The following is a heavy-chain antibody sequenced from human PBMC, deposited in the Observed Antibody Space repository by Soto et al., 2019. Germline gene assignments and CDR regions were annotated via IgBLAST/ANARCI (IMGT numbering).Heavy chain of an antibody. CDR2: ISSDGSNK. V-gene: IGHV3-30*18. J-gene: IGHJ4*02. CDR3: AKDSITWLVSSGYFPDY. CDR1: GFTFSSYG. Sequence: QVQLVESGGGVVQPGRSLRLSCAASGFTFSSYGMHWVRQAPGKGLEWVAVISSDGSNKYYADSVKGRFTISRDNSKNPLYLKMNSLRAEDSAVYYCAKDSITWLVSSGYFPDYLGQGTLVTVSS. D-gene: IGHD3-22*01.